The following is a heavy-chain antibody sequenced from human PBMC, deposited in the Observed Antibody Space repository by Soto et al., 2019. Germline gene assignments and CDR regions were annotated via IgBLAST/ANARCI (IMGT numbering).Heavy chain of an antibody. D-gene: IGHD1-1*01. J-gene: IGHJ4*02. CDR3: AHTTRRDDYSDY. V-gene: IGHV2-5*01. CDR1: GFSLNTGGVG. Sequence: QITLKESGPTLVKPTQPLTLTCTFSGFSLNTGGVGVGWIRQPPGTALEWLALIYWNDDKRYRPSLDSRLTIIKHSSKHQVVLTLTIIDPADTATYYSAHTTRRDDYSDYWRQGTLVTFSS. CDR2: IYWNDDK.